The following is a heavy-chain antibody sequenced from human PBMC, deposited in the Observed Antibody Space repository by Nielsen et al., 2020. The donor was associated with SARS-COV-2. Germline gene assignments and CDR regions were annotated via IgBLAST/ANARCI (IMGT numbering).Heavy chain of an antibody. Sequence: GGSLRLSCAASGFTFDEYGMSWVRLAPGKGLEWISGINWNGGSTGYADSVKGRFTISRDNAKNSLYLQMNSLRAEDTAVYYCASGLWLLYYWGQGTLVTVSS. CDR2: INWNGGST. CDR1: GFTFDEYG. V-gene: IGHV3-20*04. D-gene: IGHD5-18*01. J-gene: IGHJ4*02. CDR3: ASGLWLLYY.